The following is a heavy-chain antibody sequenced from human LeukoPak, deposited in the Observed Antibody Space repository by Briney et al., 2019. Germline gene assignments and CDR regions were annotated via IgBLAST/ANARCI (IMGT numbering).Heavy chain of an antibody. J-gene: IGHJ5*02. CDR3: ARGPSPYGGDNWFDP. CDR2: IYYSGST. V-gene: IGHV4-59*01. D-gene: IGHD4-23*01. CDR1: GGSISSYY. Sequence: SETLSLTCTVSGGSISSYYWSWIRQPPGKGLEWIGYIYYSGSTNYNPSLKSRVTISVDTSKNQFSLKLSSVTAADTAVYYCARGPSPYGGDNWFDPWGQGTLVTVSS.